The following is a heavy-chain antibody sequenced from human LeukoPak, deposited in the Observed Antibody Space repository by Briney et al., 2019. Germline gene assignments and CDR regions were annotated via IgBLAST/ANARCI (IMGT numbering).Heavy chain of an antibody. CDR2: TNPNSGGT. CDR3: ARQYSSGLDYYFDY. Sequence: ASVKVSCKASGYTFTGYYMHWVRQAPGQGLEWMGWTNPNSGGTNYAQKFQGRVTMTRDTSISTAYMELGRLRSDDTAVYYCARQYSSGLDYYFDYWGQGTLVTVSS. CDR1: GYTFTGYY. D-gene: IGHD6-19*01. V-gene: IGHV1-2*02. J-gene: IGHJ4*02.